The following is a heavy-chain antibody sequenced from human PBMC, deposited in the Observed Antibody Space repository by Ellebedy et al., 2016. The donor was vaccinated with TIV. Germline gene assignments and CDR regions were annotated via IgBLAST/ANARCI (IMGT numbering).Heavy chain of an antibody. CDR2: MNPNSGDT. J-gene: IGHJ5*02. V-gene: IGHV1-8*01. CDR1: GYIFSRYE. D-gene: IGHD1/OR15-1a*01. Sequence: AASVKVSCKASGYIFSRYEINWARQATGQGLEWMGWMNPNSGDTNYAQKFQGRVTMTKNTSIDTAYMELSSLRSEDTAFYYCARGRTNGENNEFDPWGQGTLVIVSS. CDR3: ARGRTNGENNEFDP.